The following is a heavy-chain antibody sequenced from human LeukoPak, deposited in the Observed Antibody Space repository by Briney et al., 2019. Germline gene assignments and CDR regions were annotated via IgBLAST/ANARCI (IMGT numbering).Heavy chain of an antibody. CDR3: AKSGPYCSSTSCNYFDY. J-gene: IGHJ4*02. V-gene: IGHV3-23*01. Sequence: GGSLRLSCAASGFTFSSYAMSWVRQAPGKGLEWVSAISGSGGSTYYADSVKGRFTISRDNSKNALFLQMNSLRAEDTAVYYCAKSGPYCSSTSCNYFDYWGQGTLVTVSS. CDR2: ISGSGGST. D-gene: IGHD2-2*01. CDR1: GFTFSSYA.